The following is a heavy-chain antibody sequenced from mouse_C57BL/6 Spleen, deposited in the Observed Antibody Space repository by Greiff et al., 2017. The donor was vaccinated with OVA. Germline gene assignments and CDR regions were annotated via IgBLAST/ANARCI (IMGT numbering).Heavy chain of an antibody. CDR1: GYSFTGYY. Sequence: EVQLVESGPELVKPGASVKISCKASGYSFTGYYMNWVKQSPEKSLEWIGEINPSTGGTTYNQKFKAKATLTVDKSSSTAYMQLTRLTSEDSAVYYWETSGYYCGSSIYAMDYWGQGTSVTVSS. J-gene: IGHJ4*01. D-gene: IGHD1-1*01. CDR2: INPSTGGT. CDR3: ETSGYYCGSSIYAMDY. V-gene: IGHV1-42*01.